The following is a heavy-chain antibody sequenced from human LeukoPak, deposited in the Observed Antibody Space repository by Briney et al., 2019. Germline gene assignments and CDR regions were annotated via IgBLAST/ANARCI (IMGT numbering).Heavy chain of an antibody. Sequence: SVKVSCKTSGGTFSSYAISWVRQAPGQGLEWMGGIIPIFGTPNYAQKFQGRLTIIMDESTNIAHMELTSLTSEDTAVYFCARYGDYPDCWGQGTQVTVSS. CDR1: GGTFSSYA. J-gene: IGHJ4*02. V-gene: IGHV1-69*05. D-gene: IGHD4-17*01. CDR2: IIPIFGTP. CDR3: ARYGDYPDC.